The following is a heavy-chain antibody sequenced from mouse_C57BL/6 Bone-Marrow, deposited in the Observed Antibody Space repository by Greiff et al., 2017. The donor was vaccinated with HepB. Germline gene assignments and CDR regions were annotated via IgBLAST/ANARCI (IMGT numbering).Heavy chain of an antibody. CDR3: TNGLTYYGSSPYYAMDY. J-gene: IGHJ4*01. CDR2: IDPETGGT. D-gene: IGHD1-1*01. Sequence: QVQLQQSGAELVRPGASVTLSCKASGYTFTDYEMHWVKQTPVHGLEWIGAIDPETGGTAYNQKFKGKATLTADKSSSTAYMELRSLTSEDSAVYYCTNGLTYYGSSPYYAMDYWGQGTSVTVSS. V-gene: IGHV1-15*01. CDR1: GYTFTDYE.